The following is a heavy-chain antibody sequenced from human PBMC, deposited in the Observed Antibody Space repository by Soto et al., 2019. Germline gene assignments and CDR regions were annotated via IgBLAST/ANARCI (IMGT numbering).Heavy chain of an antibody. CDR3: ARGRYGDY. D-gene: IGHD1-1*01. CDR2: ISAHNGNT. V-gene: IGHV1-18*01. Sequence: QVHLVQSGAEVKKPGASVKVSCKCSGYAFTTYGITWVRQAPGQGLEWMGWISAHNGNTNYAQKLQGRVTVTRDTSKSTAYMKLRSVRSDDTAVYYCARGRYGDYWGQGDEVNGYS. CDR1: GYAFTTYG. J-gene: IGHJ4*02.